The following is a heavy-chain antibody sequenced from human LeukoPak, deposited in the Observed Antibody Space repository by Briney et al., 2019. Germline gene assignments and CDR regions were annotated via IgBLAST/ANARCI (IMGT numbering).Heavy chain of an antibody. CDR2: ISYDGSNK. V-gene: IGHV3-30*18. CDR3: AKDLEQQLVYFYYYYYGMDV. CDR1: GFTFSSYG. Sequence: GGSLRLSCAASGFTFSSYGMHWVRQAPGKGLEWVAVISYDGSNKYYADSVKGRFTISRDNSKNTLYLQMNSLRAEDTAVYYCAKDLEQQLVYFYYYYYGMDVWGQGTTVTVSS. D-gene: IGHD6-13*01. J-gene: IGHJ6*02.